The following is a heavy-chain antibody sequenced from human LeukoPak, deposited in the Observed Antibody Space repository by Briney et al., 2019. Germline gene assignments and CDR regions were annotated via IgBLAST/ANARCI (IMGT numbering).Heavy chain of an antibody. CDR1: GGSITNSGYY. D-gene: IGHD5-18*01. J-gene: IGHJ4*02. CDR2: IYYSGRT. V-gene: IGHV4-39*01. Sequence: TSETLSLTCTVSGGSITNSGYYWGWIRQPPGKGLEWIGTIYYSGRTYYNPSLKSRVTISVDTSKNQFSLILSSLTAADTAVYYCARKLRGYNCGRGIDYWGQGTLVTVSS. CDR3: ARKLRGYNCGRGIDY.